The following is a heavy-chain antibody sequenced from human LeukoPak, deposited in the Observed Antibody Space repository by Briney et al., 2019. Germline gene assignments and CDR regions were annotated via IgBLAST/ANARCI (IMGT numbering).Heavy chain of an antibody. Sequence: GGSLRLSCAASGFTFGNYWMHWVRQAPGKGLVWVSRITNDGSSTSYADSVEGRFTISRDNAKNTLYLQMNSLRVEYTAVYYCAREGPCPVDYWGQGTLVTVSS. CDR1: GFTFGNYW. V-gene: IGHV3-74*01. CDR2: ITNDGSST. J-gene: IGHJ4*02. CDR3: AREGPCPVDY.